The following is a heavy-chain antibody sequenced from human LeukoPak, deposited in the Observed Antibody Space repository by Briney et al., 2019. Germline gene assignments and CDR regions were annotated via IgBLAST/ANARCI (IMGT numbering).Heavy chain of an antibody. CDR2: ISYDGSNK. J-gene: IGHJ3*02. D-gene: IGHD7-27*01. CDR1: GFAFSSYA. V-gene: IGHV3-30-3*01. CDR3: ARDGRANWGPNAFDI. Sequence: GGSLRLSCAASGFAFSSYAMHWVRQAPGKGLEWVAVISYDGSNKYYADSVKGRFTISRDNSKNTLYLRMNSLRAEDTAVYYCARDGRANWGPNAFDIWGQGTMVTVSS.